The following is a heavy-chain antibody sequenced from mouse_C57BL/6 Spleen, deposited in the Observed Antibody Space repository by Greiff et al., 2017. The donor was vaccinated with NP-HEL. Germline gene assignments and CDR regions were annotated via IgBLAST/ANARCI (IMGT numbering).Heavy chain of an antibody. CDR2: INPYNGDT. CDR1: GYSFTGYF. Sequence: ESGYSFTGYFMNWVMQSHGKSLEWIGRINPYNGDTFYNQKFKGKATLTVDKSSSTAHMELRSLTSEDSAVYYCARDYYGSTPTGYFDVWGTGTTVTVSS. D-gene: IGHD1-1*01. V-gene: IGHV1-20*01. CDR3: ARDYYGSTPTGYFDV. J-gene: IGHJ1*03.